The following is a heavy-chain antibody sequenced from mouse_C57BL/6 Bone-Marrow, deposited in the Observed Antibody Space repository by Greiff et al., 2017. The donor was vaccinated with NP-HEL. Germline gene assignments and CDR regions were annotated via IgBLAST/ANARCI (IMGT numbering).Heavy chain of an antibody. CDR1: GYTFTGYW. CDR3: ARSLITTVVAPSYWYFDV. Sequence: VKLMESGAELMKPGASVKLSCKATGYTFTGYWIEWVKQRPGHGLEWIGEILPGSGSTNYNEKFKGKATFTADTSSNTAYMQLSSLTTEDSAIYYCARSLITTVVAPSYWYFDVWGTGTTVTVSS. CDR2: ILPGSGST. V-gene: IGHV1-9*01. D-gene: IGHD1-1*01. J-gene: IGHJ1*03.